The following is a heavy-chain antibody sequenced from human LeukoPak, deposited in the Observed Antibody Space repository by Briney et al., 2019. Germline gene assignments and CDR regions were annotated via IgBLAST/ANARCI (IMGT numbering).Heavy chain of an antibody. CDR2: ISAYNGDT. V-gene: IGHV1-18*04. Sequence: ASVKVSCKASGYTFTGYYMHWVRQAPGQGLEWMGWISAYNGDTNYAQKLQGRVTMTTDTSTSTAYMELRSLRSDDTAVYYCARDRELRFLEWELWGQGTLVTVSS. D-gene: IGHD3-3*01. J-gene: IGHJ4*02. CDR3: ARDRELRFLEWEL. CDR1: GYTFTGYY.